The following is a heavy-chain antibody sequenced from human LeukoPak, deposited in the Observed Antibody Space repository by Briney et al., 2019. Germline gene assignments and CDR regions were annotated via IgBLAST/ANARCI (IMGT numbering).Heavy chain of an antibody. CDR3: ATLTQSL. J-gene: IGHJ4*02. CDR1: GYTFTSYY. D-gene: IGHD1-14*01. V-gene: IGHV1-46*01. CDR2: INPSGGST. Sequence: ASVKVSCKASGYTFTSYYIHWVRQAPGQGLEWMGIINPSGGSTNYAQKFQGRVTMTRDMSTSTDYMELSSLRSEDTAVYYCATLTQSLWGQGTLVTVSS.